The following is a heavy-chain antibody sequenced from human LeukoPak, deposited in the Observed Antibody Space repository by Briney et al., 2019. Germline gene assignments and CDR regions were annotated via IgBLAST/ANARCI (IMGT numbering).Heavy chain of an antibody. D-gene: IGHD2-15*01. V-gene: IGHV4-38-2*02. CDR2: IYHSGST. Sequence: SETLSLTCTVSGYSINSGYYWGWIRQPPGKGLEWIGSIYHSGSTYYNPSLKSRVTISVDTSKNQFSLKLSSVTAADTAVYYCARDSSLAAEFDYWGQGTLVTVSS. J-gene: IGHJ4*02. CDR3: ARDSSLAAEFDY. CDR1: GYSINSGYY.